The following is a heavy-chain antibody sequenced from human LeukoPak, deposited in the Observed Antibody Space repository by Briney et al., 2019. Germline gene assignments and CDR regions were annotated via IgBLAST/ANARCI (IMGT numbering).Heavy chain of an antibody. V-gene: IGHV3-23*01. J-gene: IGHJ4*02. D-gene: IGHD7-27*01. Sequence: PGGALRLSCAASGFMFSSYAMSWVRQAPGKGLEWVSTFNGDGGSTYYADSVKGRFTISRDNSKDTVYLQMNILRAEATAVYYCAKRNWGSRYFDYWGQGTLVTVAS. CDR1: GFMFSSYA. CDR2: FNGDGGST. CDR3: AKRNWGSRYFDY.